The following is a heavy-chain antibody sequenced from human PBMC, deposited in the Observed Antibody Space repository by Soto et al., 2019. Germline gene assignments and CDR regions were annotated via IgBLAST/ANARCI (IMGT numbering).Heavy chain of an antibody. Sequence: ASVKVSCKASGYTFTGYYMHWVRQAPGQGLEWMGWINPNSGGTNYAQKFQGWVTMTRDTSISTAYMELSRLRSDDTAVYYCARDNKEYDFWSGYYPHYYYYYGMEVWGQGTTVTVSS. D-gene: IGHD3-3*01. J-gene: IGHJ6*02. CDR1: GYTFTGYY. CDR3: ARDNKEYDFWSGYYPHYYYYYGMEV. V-gene: IGHV1-2*04. CDR2: INPNSGGT.